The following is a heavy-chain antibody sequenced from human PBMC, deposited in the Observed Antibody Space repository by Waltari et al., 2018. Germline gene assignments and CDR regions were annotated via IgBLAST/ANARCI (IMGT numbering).Heavy chain of an antibody. Sequence: QLQLQESGPGLVTPSETLSLTCTVSGGSISSSSYYWGWIRQPPGKGLEWIGSIYYSGSTYYNPSLKSRVTIAVDTSKDQFSLKLSSVTAADTAVYYCARDPRLMYSSSWYYFDYWGQGTLVTVSS. CDR1: GGSISSSSYY. D-gene: IGHD6-13*01. V-gene: IGHV4-39*07. CDR3: ARDPRLMYSSSWYYFDY. J-gene: IGHJ4*02. CDR2: IYYSGST.